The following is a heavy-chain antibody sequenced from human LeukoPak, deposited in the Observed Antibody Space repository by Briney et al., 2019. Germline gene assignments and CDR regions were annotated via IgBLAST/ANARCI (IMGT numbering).Heavy chain of an antibody. V-gene: IGHV3-43*01. CDR2: ISWDGVIA. CDR1: GFVFDDYT. Sequence: GESLRLSCAASGFVFDDYTMHWVRQAPGKGLEWVSLISWDGVIAHYSDSVKGRFTTSRDNSKNSLYLQMNSLRTEDSALYYCAKEVSGGSYYEWVENWGQGTLVTVSS. D-gene: IGHD3-16*01. CDR3: AKEVSGGSYYEWVEN. J-gene: IGHJ4*02.